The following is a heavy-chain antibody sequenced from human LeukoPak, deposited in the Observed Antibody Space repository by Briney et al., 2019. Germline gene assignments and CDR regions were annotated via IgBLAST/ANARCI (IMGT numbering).Heavy chain of an antibody. D-gene: IGHD3-22*01. Sequence: GGSLRLSCAASGFTFSSYAMHWVRQAPGKGLEWVAVISYDGSNKYYADSVKGRFTISRDNSKNTLYLQMNSLRAEDTAVYYCARGYHYDSSGYYYGDYWGQGTLVTVSS. CDR3: ARGYHYDSSGYYYGDY. CDR1: GFTFSSYA. J-gene: IGHJ4*02. V-gene: IGHV3-30-3*01. CDR2: ISYDGSNK.